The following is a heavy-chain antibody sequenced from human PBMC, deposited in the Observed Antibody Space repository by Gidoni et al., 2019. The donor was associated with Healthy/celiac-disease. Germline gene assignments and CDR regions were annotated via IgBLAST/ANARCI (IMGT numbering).Heavy chain of an antibody. V-gene: IGHV4-59*01. CDR2: IYYSGST. D-gene: IGHD3-16*01. CDR3: ARNMITFGGAMDWFDP. Sequence: QVQLQESGPGLVKPSETLSLTCTVSGGSISSYYWSWLRQPPGKGLDGIGYIYYSGSTNNHPSRKSRGTISVDTSKNQFSLKLSSVTAADTAVYYCARNMITFGGAMDWFDPWGQGTLVTVSS. J-gene: IGHJ5*02. CDR1: GGSISSYY.